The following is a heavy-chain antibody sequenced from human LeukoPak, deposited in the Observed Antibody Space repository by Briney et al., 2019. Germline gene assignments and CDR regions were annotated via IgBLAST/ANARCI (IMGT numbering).Heavy chain of an antibody. J-gene: IGHJ4*02. V-gene: IGHV3-23*01. CDR2: ISGSGGST. D-gene: IGHD3-22*01. CDR3: AKDVWYDSSGYVSGPKYYFDY. Sequence: PGGSLRLSCAASGFTFSSYGMSWVRQAPGKGLEWVSAISGSGGSTYYADSVKGRFTISRDNSKNTLYLQMNSLRAEDTAVYYCAKDVWYDSSGYVSGPKYYFDYWGQGTLVTVSS. CDR1: GFTFSSYG.